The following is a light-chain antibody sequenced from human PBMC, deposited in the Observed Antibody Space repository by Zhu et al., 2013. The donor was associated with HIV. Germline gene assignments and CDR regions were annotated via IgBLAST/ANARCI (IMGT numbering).Light chain of an antibody. Sequence: TQSPSTLSPSGGDRVTISCTGSSSDIGDYNFVSWYQQHPGKAPKLLIYEVSNRPSGISDRFSGSKSGNTASLTISGLQAEDEADYYCTSETPRRTRLFGGGTKLTV. J-gene: IGLJ3*02. CDR3: TSETPRRTRL. V-gene: IGLV2-14*01. CDR2: EVS. CDR1: SSDIGDYNF.